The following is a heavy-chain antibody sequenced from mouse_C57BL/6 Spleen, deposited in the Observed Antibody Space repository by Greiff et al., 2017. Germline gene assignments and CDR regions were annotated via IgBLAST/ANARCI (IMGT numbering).Heavy chain of an antibody. J-gene: IGHJ4*01. CDR1: GFTFSDYG. V-gene: IGHV5-17*01. CDR3: ARDYAMDY. Sequence: EVMLVESGGGLVKPGGSLKLSCAASGFTFSDYGMHWVRQAPEKGLEWVAYISSGSSTISYADTVKGRFTISRDNAKNTLFLQMTSLRSEDTAMYYCARDYAMDYWGQGTSVTVSS. CDR2: ISSGSSTI.